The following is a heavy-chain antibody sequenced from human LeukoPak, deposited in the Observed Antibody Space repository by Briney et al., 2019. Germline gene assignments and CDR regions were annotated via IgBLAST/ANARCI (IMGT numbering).Heavy chain of an antibody. Sequence: GGSLRLSCSASGFIFTDYTIHWVRQAPGKGVEYVSAITNYGDATYYADSVKGRFTISRDNSKNTVWLQMSSLRPEDTAVYYCVKDTRDTRDDYWGQGTLVTVSS. CDR1: GFIFTDYT. J-gene: IGHJ4*02. CDR2: ITNYGDAT. D-gene: IGHD5-24*01. V-gene: IGHV3-64D*06. CDR3: VKDTRDTRDDY.